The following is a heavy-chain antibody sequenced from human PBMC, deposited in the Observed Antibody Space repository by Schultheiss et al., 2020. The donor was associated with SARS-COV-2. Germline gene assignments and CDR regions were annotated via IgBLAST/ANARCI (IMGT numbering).Heavy chain of an antibody. J-gene: IGHJ6*03. D-gene: IGHD3-3*01. V-gene: IGHV3-23*01. Sequence: GGSLRLSCAASGFTFSSYAMSWVRQAPGKGLEWVSAISGSGGSTYYADSVKGRFTISRDNSKNTLYLQMNSLRAEDTAVYYCAKAVHLEWPYYYYMDFWGKGTTVTVSS. CDR1: GFTFSSYA. CDR3: AKAVHLEWPYYYYMDF. CDR2: ISGSGGST.